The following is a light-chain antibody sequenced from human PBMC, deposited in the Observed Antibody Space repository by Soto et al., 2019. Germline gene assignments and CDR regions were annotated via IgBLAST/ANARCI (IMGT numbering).Light chain of an antibody. CDR1: SSDVGGYNY. CDR2: DVS. CDR3: SSYTTISPHVE. Sequence: QSALTQPASVSGSPGQSITISCTGTSSDVGGYNYVSWYQQHPGKAPKLMIYDVSNRPSGVSNRFSGSKSGNTASLTISGLQAEDETDYYCSSYTTISPHVEFGGGTKLTVL. J-gene: IGLJ2*01. V-gene: IGLV2-14*01.